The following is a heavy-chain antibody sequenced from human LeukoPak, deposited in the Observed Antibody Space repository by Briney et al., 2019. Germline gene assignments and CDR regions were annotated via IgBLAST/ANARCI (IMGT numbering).Heavy chain of an antibody. D-gene: IGHD3-16*01. CDR2: IIPIFGTA. CDR3: ARGNPLGVWYFDL. CDR1: GGTFSSYA. V-gene: IGHV1-69*05. J-gene: IGHJ2*01. Sequence: ASVKVSCKASGGTFSSYAISWVRQAPGQGLEWMGGIIPIFGTANYAQKFQGRVTITTDESTGTAYMELSSLRSEDTAVYYCARGNPLGVWYFDLWGRGTLVTVSS.